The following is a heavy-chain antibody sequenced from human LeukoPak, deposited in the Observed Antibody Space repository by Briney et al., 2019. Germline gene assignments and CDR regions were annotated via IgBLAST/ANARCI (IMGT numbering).Heavy chain of an antibody. D-gene: IGHD6-19*01. CDR2: IKSKTDGGAT. J-gene: IGHJ4*02. Sequence: PGGSLRLSCAASGFTFSNAWMSWVRQAPGKGLEWVGRIKSKTDGGATDYAAPVKGRFTISRDNSKNTLYLQMNSLRAEDTAVYYCARQWLINGWGQGILVTVSS. V-gene: IGHV3-15*01. CDR1: GFTFSNAW. CDR3: ARQWLING.